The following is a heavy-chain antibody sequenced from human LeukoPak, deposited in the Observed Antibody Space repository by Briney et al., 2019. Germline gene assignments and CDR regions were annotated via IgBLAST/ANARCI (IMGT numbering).Heavy chain of an antibody. D-gene: IGHD2-2*01. Sequence: PGGSLRLSCAASGFTFSSYEMNWVRQAPGKGLEWVSYISSSGSIIYYADSVKGRFTISRDNAKNSLYLQMNSLRAEDTAVYYCARDRKYCSSTSCYVDYMDVWGKGTTVTISS. CDR1: GFTFSSYE. CDR2: ISSSGSII. J-gene: IGHJ6*03. CDR3: ARDRKYCSSTSCYVDYMDV. V-gene: IGHV3-48*03.